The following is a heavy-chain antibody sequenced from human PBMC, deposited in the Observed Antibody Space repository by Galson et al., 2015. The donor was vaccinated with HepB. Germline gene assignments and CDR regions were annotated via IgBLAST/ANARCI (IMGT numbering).Heavy chain of an antibody. CDR3: TRDNFDSSSDY. CDR1: GYTFIKYA. CDR2: INTNTGNP. Sequence: SVKVSCKASGYTFIKYAMSWVRQAPGQGLQWMGWINTNTGNPTYAPGFTRRFVFSLDTSVNTAYLQISSLKAEDTAVYYCTRDNFDSSSDYWGQGTLVTVSS. D-gene: IGHD3-22*01. J-gene: IGHJ4*02. V-gene: IGHV7-4-1*02.